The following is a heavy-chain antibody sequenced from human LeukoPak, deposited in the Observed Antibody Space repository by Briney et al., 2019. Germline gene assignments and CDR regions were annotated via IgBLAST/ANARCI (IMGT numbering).Heavy chain of an antibody. CDR1: GGSMSNLY. D-gene: IGHD2-21*02. CDR2: IYTSGRT. Sequence: SETLSLTCTVSGGSMSNLYWSWIRQPAGKGLEWLGRIYTSGRTKYNPSLKSRLTMLVDTSKNQFSLKLSSVTAADTAVYFCARGGDGVTTSSFDHWGQGTLVTVAS. CDR3: ARGGDGVTTSSFDH. J-gene: IGHJ4*02. V-gene: IGHV4-4*07.